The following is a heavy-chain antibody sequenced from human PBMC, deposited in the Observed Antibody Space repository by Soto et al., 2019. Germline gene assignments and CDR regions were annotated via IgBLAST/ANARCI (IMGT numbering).Heavy chain of an antibody. CDR2: IKQDGSEK. J-gene: IGHJ6*02. V-gene: IGHV3-7*03. CDR1: GFTFSSYW. Sequence: PGGSLRLSCAASGFTFSSYWMSWVRQAPGKGLEWVANIKQDGSEKYYVDSVKGRFTSTRDNAKNSLYLQINSLRAENTAVYYCASERHCSSTSCYRGNYYYYCGMNVWGQGTTVTVSS. D-gene: IGHD2-2*02. CDR3: ASERHCSSTSCYRGNYYYYCGMNV.